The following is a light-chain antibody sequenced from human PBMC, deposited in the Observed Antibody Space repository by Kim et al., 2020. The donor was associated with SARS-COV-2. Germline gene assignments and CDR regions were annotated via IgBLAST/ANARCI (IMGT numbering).Light chain of an antibody. CDR3: QVWDSSSDHPRV. Sequence: PGKTARITCGGNNIGSKSVHWYQQKPGQAPVLVIYYDSDRPSGIPERISGSNSGNTATLTISRVEAGDEADYYCQVWDSSSDHPRVFGTGTKVTVL. V-gene: IGLV3-21*04. CDR1: NIGSKS. J-gene: IGLJ1*01. CDR2: YDS.